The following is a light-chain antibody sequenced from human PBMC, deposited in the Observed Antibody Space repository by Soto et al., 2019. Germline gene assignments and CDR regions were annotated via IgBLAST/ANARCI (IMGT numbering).Light chain of an antibody. J-gene: IGKJ1*01. Sequence: DIQMTQSPSTLSASVGAGVTITFRASQSISSWLAWYQQKPVKAPKLLIYDASSLESGVPSRFSGSGSGTEFTLTISSLQPDDFATYYCQQYNSYWTFGQGTKVDI. CDR1: QSISSW. CDR2: DAS. CDR3: QQYNSYWT. V-gene: IGKV1-5*01.